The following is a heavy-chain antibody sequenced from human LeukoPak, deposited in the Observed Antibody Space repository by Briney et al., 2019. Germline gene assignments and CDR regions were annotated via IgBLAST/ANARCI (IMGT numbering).Heavy chain of an antibody. Sequence: GGSLRLSCAASGFTFSSYGMHRVRQAPGKGLEWVAVISYDGSNKYYADSVKGRFTISRDNSKNTLYLQMNSLRAEDTAVYYCAKDPGEGYYYDSSGYYDYWGQGTLVTVSS. CDR2: ISYDGSNK. CDR3: AKDPGEGYYYDSSGYYDY. CDR1: GFTFSSYG. J-gene: IGHJ4*02. D-gene: IGHD3-22*01. V-gene: IGHV3-30*18.